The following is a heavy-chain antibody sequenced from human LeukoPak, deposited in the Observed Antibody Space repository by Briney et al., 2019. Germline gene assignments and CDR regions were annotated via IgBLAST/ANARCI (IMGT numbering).Heavy chain of an antibody. CDR3: AKAARGDSTDY. V-gene: IGHV3-23*01. J-gene: IGHJ4*02. CDR2: ISGSGGNT. Sequence: GGSLRLSCAAARFTFSNYAMNWVRQAPGKGLEWVSAISGSGGNTYYTDSVKGRFIISRDNSKNTLYLQMNSLRAEDTAVYYCAKAARGDSTDYWGQGTLVTVSS. CDR1: RFTFSNYA. D-gene: IGHD4-17*01.